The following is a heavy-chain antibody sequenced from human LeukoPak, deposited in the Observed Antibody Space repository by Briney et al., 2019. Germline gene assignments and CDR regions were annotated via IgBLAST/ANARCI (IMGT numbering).Heavy chain of an antibody. CDR3: VSADGGVVDY. V-gene: IGHV3-48*03. CDR1: GFTHIAYV. Sequence: PGGSLTHSRAGSGFTHIAYVLNWVRQAPGRGVAWLSYISCSGGTIYYAGTLRGRFTLYRDSAYNSLYLPMSDLRASGTAVYFCVSADGGVVDYWGQGTLVTVSS. D-gene: IGHD3-16*01. J-gene: IGHJ4*02. CDR2: ISCSGGTI.